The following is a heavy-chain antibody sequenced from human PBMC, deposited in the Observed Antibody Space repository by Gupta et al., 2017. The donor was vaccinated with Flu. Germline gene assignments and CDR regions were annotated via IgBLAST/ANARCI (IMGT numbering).Heavy chain of an antibody. CDR2: SRNQANGHTT. D-gene: IGHD2-15*01. CDR3: ARGGYCGGGTCYSDYFDY. Sequence: VRQTPGKGLEWVGRSRNQANGHTTEYAESVKGRGTISREDSKNSLYLQMNRLKIEDKDVYCCARGGYCGGGTCYSDYFDYWGQGVLVSVS. V-gene: IGHV3-72*01. J-gene: IGHJ4*02.